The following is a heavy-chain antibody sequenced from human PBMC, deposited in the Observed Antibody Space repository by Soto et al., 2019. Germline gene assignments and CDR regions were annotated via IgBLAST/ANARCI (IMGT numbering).Heavy chain of an antibody. D-gene: IGHD5-12*01. CDR1: GFIFRTYS. J-gene: IGHJ6*02. CDR2: ISSSSSYI. CDR3: ARARDGYPYYYYYGMDV. V-gene: IGHV3-21*01. Sequence: PGGSLRLSCAASGFIFRTYSMNWVRQAPGKGLDWVSFISSSSSYIYYADSVMGRFTISRDNAKNSLYLQMNSLRAEDTAVYYCARARDGYPYYYYYGMDVWGQGTTVTVSS.